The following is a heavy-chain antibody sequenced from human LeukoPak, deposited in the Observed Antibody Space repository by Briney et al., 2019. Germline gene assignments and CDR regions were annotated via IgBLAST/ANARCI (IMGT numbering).Heavy chain of an antibody. CDR3: ARRAAELSIGWFDV. CDR2: IYTSGST. D-gene: IGHD6-13*01. CDR1: GFTFSSYG. V-gene: IGHV4-4*07. J-gene: IGHJ5*02. Sequence: PGGSLRLSCAASGFTFSSYGMSWIRQSAGKGLEWIGRIYTSGSTNYNPSLKSRSTMSVDTSKSLFSLKLSSLTAADTAVYFCARRAAELSIGWFDVWGQGTLVTVSS.